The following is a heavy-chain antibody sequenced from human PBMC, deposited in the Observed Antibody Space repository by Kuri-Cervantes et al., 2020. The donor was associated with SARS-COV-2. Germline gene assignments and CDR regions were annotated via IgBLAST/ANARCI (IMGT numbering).Heavy chain of an antibody. V-gene: IGHV3-30-3*01. D-gene: IGHD2-8*02. CDR1: GFTFNSSP. CDR3: ARGVGYTQPFDS. J-gene: IGHJ4*02. CDR2: ISYDGSNK. Sequence: GESLKISCAASGFTFNSSPMHWVRQTPSKGLEWVALISYDGSNKYYADSVQGRFTISRDNSKNTPYLQMSSLRAEDTAVFYCARGVGYTQPFDSWGQGTLVTVSS.